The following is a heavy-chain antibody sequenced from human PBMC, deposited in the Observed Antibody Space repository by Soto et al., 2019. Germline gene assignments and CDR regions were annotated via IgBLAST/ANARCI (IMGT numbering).Heavy chain of an antibody. CDR1: GGSISSGGYS. D-gene: IGHD3-10*01. CDR2: IYHSGST. Sequence: SETLSLTCAVSGGSISSGGYSWSWIRQPQGKGLEWIGYIYHSGSTYYNPSLKSRVTISVDRSKNQFSLKLSSVTAADTAVYYCARCIRGVIRFDPWGQGTLVTVSS. J-gene: IGHJ5*02. CDR3: ARCIRGVIRFDP. V-gene: IGHV4-30-2*01.